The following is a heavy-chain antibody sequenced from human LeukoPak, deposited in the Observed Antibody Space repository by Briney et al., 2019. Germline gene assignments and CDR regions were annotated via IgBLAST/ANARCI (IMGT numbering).Heavy chain of an antibody. J-gene: IGHJ4*02. CDR3: ARGGVGATTY. CDR1: GGTFSSYT. Sequence: GSSVKVSCKASGGTFSSYTISWVRQAPGQGLEWMGRIIPILGIANYAQKFQGRVTMTRNTSISTAYMELSSLRSEDTAVYYCARGGVGATTYWGQGTLVTVSS. CDR2: IIPILGIA. V-gene: IGHV1-69*02. D-gene: IGHD1-26*01.